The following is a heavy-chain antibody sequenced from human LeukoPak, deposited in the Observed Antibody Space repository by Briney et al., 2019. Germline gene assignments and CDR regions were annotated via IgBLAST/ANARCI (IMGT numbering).Heavy chain of an antibody. Sequence: SETLSLTCTVSGGSISSGSYYWSWIRQPAGKGLEWVGRIYTSGSTNYNPSLKSRVTISVDTSKNQFSLKLSSVTAADTAVYYCAREVVRGVIKWFDPWGQGTLVTVSS. CDR3: AREVVRGVIKWFDP. D-gene: IGHD3-10*01. V-gene: IGHV4-61*02. CDR1: GGSISSGSYY. CDR2: IYTSGST. J-gene: IGHJ5*02.